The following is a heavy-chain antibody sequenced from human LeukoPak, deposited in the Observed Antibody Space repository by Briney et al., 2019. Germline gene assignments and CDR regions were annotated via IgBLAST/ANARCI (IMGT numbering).Heavy chain of an antibody. CDR2: INHSGSS. CDR3: ARVGYSYGSGHY. J-gene: IGHJ4*02. V-gene: IGHV4-34*01. D-gene: IGHD5-18*01. CDR1: GGSFSGYY. Sequence: PSETLSLTCAVYGGSFSGYYWSWVRQPPGKGLEWIGDINHSGSSNYNPYPKSPVTISVDTCKNQISPRMSSVNAADTAVYYCARVGYSYGSGHYWGQGTLVTVSS.